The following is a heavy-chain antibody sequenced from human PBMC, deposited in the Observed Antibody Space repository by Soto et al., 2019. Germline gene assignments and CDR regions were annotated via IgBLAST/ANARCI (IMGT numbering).Heavy chain of an antibody. CDR2: IIPIFGTT. CDR1: GGTFGSDA. CDR3: ARDRTDSGYYTNWLDP. V-gene: IGHV1-69*06. J-gene: IGHJ5*02. D-gene: IGHD3-22*01. Sequence: SVKVSCKASGGTFGSDAITWVRQAPGQGLEWVGRIIPIFGTTNYAQNLQGRVTISADKSTLTSYMELHSLTSDDTALYYCARDRTDSGYYTNWLDPWGQGTLVTVSS.